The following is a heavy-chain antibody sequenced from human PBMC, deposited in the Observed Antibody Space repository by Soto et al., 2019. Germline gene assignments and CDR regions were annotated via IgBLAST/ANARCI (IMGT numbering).Heavy chain of an antibody. CDR1: GDSVSSNSAA. J-gene: IGHJ6*03. CDR2: TYYRSKWYN. V-gene: IGHV6-1*01. D-gene: IGHD6-19*01. CDR3: AKAGGIRYSSGDYYYMDV. Sequence: SQTLSLTCAISGDSVSSNSAAWNWIRQSPSRGLEWLGRTYYRSKWYNDYAVSVKSRITINPDTSKNQFSLQLNSVTPEDTAVYYCAKAGGIRYSSGDYYYMDVWGKGTTGTVSS.